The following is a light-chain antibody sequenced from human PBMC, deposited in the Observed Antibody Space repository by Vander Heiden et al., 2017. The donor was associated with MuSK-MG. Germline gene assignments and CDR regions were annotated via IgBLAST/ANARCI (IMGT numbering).Light chain of an antibody. CDR2: LGS. Sequence: DIVMTQSPPSLPVTPGEPASISCRSSQSLLHSDGKTYLDWYVQKPGQSPQLLIYLGSNRASGVPDRISGSGSGTDFTLKISRVEAEDVGVYYCKQGLQTPITFGGGTKVDIK. CDR3: KQGLQTPIT. J-gene: IGKJ4*01. CDR1: QSLLHSDGKTY. V-gene: IGKV2-28*01.